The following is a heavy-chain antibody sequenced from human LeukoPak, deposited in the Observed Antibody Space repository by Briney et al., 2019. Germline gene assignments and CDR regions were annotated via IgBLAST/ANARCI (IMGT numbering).Heavy chain of an antibody. J-gene: IGHJ5*02. CDR3: ARHESGREPWFDP. D-gene: IGHD1-14*01. Sequence: SETLSLTCTVSGGSISSYYWSWIRQPPGKGLEWIGYIYYSGSTNYNPSLKGRVTISVDTSKNQFSLKLSSVTAADTAVYYCARHESGREPWFDPWGQGTLVTVSS. CDR1: GGSISSYY. V-gene: IGHV4-59*08. CDR2: IYYSGST.